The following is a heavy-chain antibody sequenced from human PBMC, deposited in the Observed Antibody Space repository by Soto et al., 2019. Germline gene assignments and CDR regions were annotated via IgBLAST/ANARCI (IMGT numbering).Heavy chain of an antibody. J-gene: IGHJ4*02. CDR2: ISGSGGST. V-gene: IGHV3-23*01. CDR3: AKAPGGSYSFDFDY. D-gene: IGHD1-26*01. CDR1: GFTFSSYG. Sequence: GGSLRLSCEASGFTFSSYGMTWVRQAPGKGLEWVSAISGSGGSTYYADSVKGRFTISRDNSKNTLYLQMNSLRAEDTAVYYCAKAPGGSYSFDFDYWGQGTLVTVSS.